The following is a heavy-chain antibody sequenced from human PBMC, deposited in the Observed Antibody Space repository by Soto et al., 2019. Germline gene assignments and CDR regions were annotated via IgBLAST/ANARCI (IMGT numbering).Heavy chain of an antibody. CDR3: AKGIRGWYYFDY. J-gene: IGHJ4*02. Sequence: PSETLSLTCTVSGGSISSYYLSWIRQPPGKGLEWIGYIYYSGSTNYNPSLKSRVTISVDTSKNQFSLKLSSVTAADTAVYYCAKGIRGWYYFDYWGQGTLVTVSS. D-gene: IGHD6-19*01. CDR1: GGSISSYY. CDR2: IYYSGST. V-gene: IGHV4-59*08.